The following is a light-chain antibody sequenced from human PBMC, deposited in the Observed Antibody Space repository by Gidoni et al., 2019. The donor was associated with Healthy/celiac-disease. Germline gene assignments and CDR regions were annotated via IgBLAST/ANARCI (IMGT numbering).Light chain of an antibody. V-gene: IGKV4-1*01. CDR1: QSVLYNSNNTNY. CDR3: QQYYSTPWT. CDR2: WAS. Sequence: DIVMTQPPDSLAVSLGERATINCKSSQSVLYNSNNTNYLAWYQQKPGQPPKLLIYWASTRESGVPDRFSGSGSGTDFTLTISSLQAEDVAVYYCQQYYSTPWTFGQGTKVEIK. J-gene: IGKJ1*01.